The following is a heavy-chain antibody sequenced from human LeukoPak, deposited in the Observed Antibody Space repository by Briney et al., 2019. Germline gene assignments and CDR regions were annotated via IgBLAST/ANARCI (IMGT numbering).Heavy chain of an antibody. CDR3: AKNGRQGYCSGGSCLDYYYMDV. D-gene: IGHD2-15*01. Sequence: PGGSLRLSCAASGFTFSSYAMSWVRQAPGKGLEWVSAISGSGGSTYYADSVKGRFTISRDNSKNTLYLQMNSLRAEDTAVYYCAKNGRQGYCSGGSCLDYYYMDVWGKGTTVTVSS. CDR1: GFTFSSYA. CDR2: ISGSGGST. J-gene: IGHJ6*03. V-gene: IGHV3-23*01.